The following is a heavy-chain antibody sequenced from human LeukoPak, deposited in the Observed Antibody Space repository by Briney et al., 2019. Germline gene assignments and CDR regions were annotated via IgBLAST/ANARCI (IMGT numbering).Heavy chain of an antibody. D-gene: IGHD3-9*01. CDR2: INPNSGGT. CDR1: GYTFTGYY. V-gene: IGHV1-2*02. Sequence: GASVKVSCKASGYTFTGYYMHWVRQAPGQGLEWMGWINPNSGGTNYAQKFQGRVTMTRDTSISTAYMELSRLRSGDTAVYYCARAVYDILTGYYGPADYWGQGTLVTVSS. CDR3: ARAVYDILTGYYGPADY. J-gene: IGHJ4*02.